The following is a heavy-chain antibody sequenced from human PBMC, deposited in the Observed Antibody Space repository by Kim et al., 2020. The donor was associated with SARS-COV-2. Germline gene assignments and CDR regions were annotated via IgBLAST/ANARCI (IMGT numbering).Heavy chain of an antibody. D-gene: IGHD6-6*01. V-gene: IGHV1-2*02. CDR1: GYTFTGYY. J-gene: IGHJ6*02. CDR2: INPNSGGT. Sequence: ASVKVSCKASGYTFTGYYMHWVRQAPGQGLEWMGWINPNSGGTNYAQKFQGRVTMTRDTSISTAYMELSRLRSDDTAVYYCASATYSTSTYYYYGMDVWGQGTTVTVSS. CDR3: ASATYSTSTYYYYGMDV.